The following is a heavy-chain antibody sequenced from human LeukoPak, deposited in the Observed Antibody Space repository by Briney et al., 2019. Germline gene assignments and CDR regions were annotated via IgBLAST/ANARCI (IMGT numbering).Heavy chain of an antibody. CDR2: INPNSGGT. CDR1: RYTLTCYY. V-gene: IGHV1-2*02. D-gene: IGHD3-22*01. Sequence: ASVKVSCKASRYTLTCYYMHWVRQAPGKGLEWMGWINPNSGGTNYAQKFQGRVTMTRDTSISTAYMELSRLRSDDTAVYYRARVYYYYSSGYDFDYWGQGTLVTASS. CDR3: ARVYYYYSSGYDFDY. J-gene: IGHJ4*02.